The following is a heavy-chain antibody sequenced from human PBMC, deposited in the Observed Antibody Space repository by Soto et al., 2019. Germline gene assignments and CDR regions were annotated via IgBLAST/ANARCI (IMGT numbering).Heavy chain of an antibody. D-gene: IGHD3-16*01. Sequence: QVQLVQSGAEVKNPGASVKVSCKASGNTFTKNGIGWARQPPGQGLEWMGWIKPYNGNTNYAQNVQGRVTLTTDTSTSTAYMELRSLRSNDTAIYYCAMVDVYVTPSPQDVWGQGTTVIVSS. CDR1: GNTFTKNG. CDR2: IKPYNGNT. CDR3: AMVDVYVTPSPQDV. V-gene: IGHV1-18*01. J-gene: IGHJ6*02.